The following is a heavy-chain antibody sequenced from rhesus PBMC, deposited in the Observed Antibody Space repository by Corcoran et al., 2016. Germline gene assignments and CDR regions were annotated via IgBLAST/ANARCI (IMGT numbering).Heavy chain of an antibody. CDR3: SKGRGEDDYGYCYYYGLDS. CDR1: GASIRRYW. CDR2: INGNRGST. Sequence: QVQLQESGPGLVKPSEPLSLTCAVSGASIRRYWWGCVSQPQGKVLEWIGEINGNRGSTIYNPARNSRVTSYKDAAKNQCSVKLSSVTAADTAVYYCSKGRGEDDYGYCYYYGLDSWGQGVVVTVSS. J-gene: IGHJ6*01. D-gene: IGHD3-9*01. V-gene: IGHV4-80*01.